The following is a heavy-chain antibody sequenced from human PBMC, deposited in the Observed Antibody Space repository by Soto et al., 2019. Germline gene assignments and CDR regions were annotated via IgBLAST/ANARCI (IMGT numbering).Heavy chain of an antibody. J-gene: IGHJ4*02. CDR1: GFTFSNYA. Sequence: HPGGSLRLSCAASGFTFSNYAMSWVRQAPGRGLEWVSSISGSGDITYYADSVKGRFTISRDNSKNTLYVQMNSLRAEDTAVYYCAKVKTWTYLDYWGQGTLVTVSS. V-gene: IGHV3-23*01. CDR2: ISGSGDIT. CDR3: AKVKTWTYLDY.